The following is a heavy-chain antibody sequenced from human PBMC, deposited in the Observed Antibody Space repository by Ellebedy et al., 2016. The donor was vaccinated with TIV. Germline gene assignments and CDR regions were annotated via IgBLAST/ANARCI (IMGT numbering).Heavy chain of an antibody. D-gene: IGHD2-15*01. CDR1: GGSISSYY. CDR2: IYYSGST. Sequence: SETLSLTXTVSGGSISSYYWSWIRQPPGKGLEWIGYIYYSGSTNYNPSLKSRVTISVDTSKNQFSLKLSSVTAADTAVYYCARGNEYCSGDSCYPYWGQGTLVTVSS. J-gene: IGHJ4*02. CDR3: ARGNEYCSGDSCYPY. V-gene: IGHV4-59*01.